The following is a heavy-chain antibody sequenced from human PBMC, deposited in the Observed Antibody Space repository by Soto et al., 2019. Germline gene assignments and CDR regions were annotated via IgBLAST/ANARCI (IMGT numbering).Heavy chain of an antibody. J-gene: IGHJ4*02. CDR3: ARVHYCGGDCYFVDS. Sequence: PSETLSLTCTVSGGSLSSHYWSWIRQPPGKGLEWIGYIYYSGSTNYNPSLKSRVTISVDASKNQFSLKLNSVTAADTAVYYCARVHYCGGDCYFVDSWGQGTLVTVSS. CDR1: GGSLSSHY. D-gene: IGHD2-21*02. V-gene: IGHV4-59*11. CDR2: IYYSGST.